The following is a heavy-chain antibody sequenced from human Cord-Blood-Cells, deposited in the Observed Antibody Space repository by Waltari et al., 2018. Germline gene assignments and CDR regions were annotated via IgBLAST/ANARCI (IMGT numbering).Heavy chain of an antibody. D-gene: IGHD3-3*01. CDR3: ARDLLEWLLSISVGEGMDV. V-gene: IGHV1-69*01. Sequence: QVQLVQSGAEVKKPGSSVKVSCKASGGTFRSYAISWVRQAPGQGLEWMGGIIPIFGTANYAQKFQGRVTITADESTSTAYMELSSLRSEDTAVYYCARDLLEWLLSISVGEGMDVWGQGTTVTVSS. J-gene: IGHJ6*02. CDR1: GGTFRSYA. CDR2: IIPIFGTA.